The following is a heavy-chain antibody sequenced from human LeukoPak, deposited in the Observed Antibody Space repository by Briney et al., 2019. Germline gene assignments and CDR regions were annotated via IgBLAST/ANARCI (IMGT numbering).Heavy chain of an antibody. CDR1: GFILSTHG. CDR3: ARDLSFGSLDF. Sequence: GGSLRLSCAASGFILSTHGMHWVRQAPGKGLEWVAGMWYDGSREDYADSVKGRFTISRDMSKNMLNLQMNSLRVEDTAMFYCARDLSFGSLDFRGQGTLVTVSS. V-gene: IGHV3-33*01. CDR2: MWYDGSRE. D-gene: IGHD1-26*01. J-gene: IGHJ4*02.